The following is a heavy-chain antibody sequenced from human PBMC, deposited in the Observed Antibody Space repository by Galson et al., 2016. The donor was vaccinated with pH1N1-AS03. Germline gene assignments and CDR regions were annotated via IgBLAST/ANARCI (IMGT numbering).Heavy chain of an antibody. D-gene: IGHD5-12*01. Sequence: PGKGLEWVAFMLHDEKNAQPADAVKGRFTISRDNSKGTLYLQMNSLRSEDTAIYSCARVGAGNDYGNGMDVWGQGTTVTVSS. CDR3: ARVGAGNDYGNGMDV. CDR2: MLHDEKNA. V-gene: IGHV3-30*04. J-gene: IGHJ6*02.